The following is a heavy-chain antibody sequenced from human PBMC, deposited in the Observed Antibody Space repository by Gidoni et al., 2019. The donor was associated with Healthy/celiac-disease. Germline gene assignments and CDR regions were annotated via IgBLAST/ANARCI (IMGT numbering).Heavy chain of an antibody. J-gene: IGHJ4*02. D-gene: IGHD1-26*01. CDR2: ISYDGSNK. CDR1: GFTFSSYA. CDR3: ARGYYSGSYHPLDY. V-gene: IGHV3-30-3*01. Sequence: QVQLVESGGGVVQPGRSLRLSCAASGFTFSSYAMHWVRQAPGKGLEWVAVISYDGSNKYYADSGKGRFTISRDNSKNTLYLQMNSLRAEDTAVYYCARGYYSGSYHPLDYWGQGTLVTVSS.